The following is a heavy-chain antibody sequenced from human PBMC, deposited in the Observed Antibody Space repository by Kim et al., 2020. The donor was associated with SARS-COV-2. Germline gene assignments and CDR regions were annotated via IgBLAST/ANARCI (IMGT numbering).Heavy chain of an antibody. Sequence: GGSLRLSCAASGFTFSSYAMSWVRQAPGKGLEWVSAISGSGGSTYYADSVKGRFTISRDNSKNTLYLQMNSLRAEDTAVYYCAKDSFSTMVRGVIPQGEDYWGQGTLVTVSS. D-gene: IGHD3-10*01. CDR1: GFTFSSYA. V-gene: IGHV3-23*01. CDR3: AKDSFSTMVRGVIPQGEDY. CDR2: ISGSGGST. J-gene: IGHJ4*02.